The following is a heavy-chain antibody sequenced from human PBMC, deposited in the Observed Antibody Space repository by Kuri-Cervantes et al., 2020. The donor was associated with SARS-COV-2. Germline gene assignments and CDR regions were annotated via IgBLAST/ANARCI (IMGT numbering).Heavy chain of an antibody. V-gene: IGHV3-66*02. D-gene: IGHD2-2*01. J-gene: IGHJ6*02. CDR2: IYSGGST. CDR1: GFTFSGHW. CDR3: ARGLTPYCSSTSCYPDSSYYYGMDV. Sequence: GESLKISCAASGFTFSGHWIHWVRQAPGKGLEWVSVIYSGGSTYYADSVKGRFTISRDNSKNTLYLQMNSLRAEDTAVYYCARGLTPYCSSTSCYPDSSYYYGMDVWGQGTTVTVSS.